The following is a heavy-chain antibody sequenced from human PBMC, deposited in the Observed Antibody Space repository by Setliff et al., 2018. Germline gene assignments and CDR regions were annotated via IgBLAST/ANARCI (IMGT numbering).Heavy chain of an antibody. Sequence: KTSETLSLTCAVSGYSISSGYYWGWIRQPPGKGLEWIGYIYYSGSTYYNPSLKSRVTISVDTSKNQFSLKLSSVTAADTAVYYCVREGYSEYFQDWGRGTLVTVSS. V-gene: IGHV4-38-2*01. CDR3: VREGYSEYFQD. J-gene: IGHJ1*01. D-gene: IGHD1-1*01. CDR1: GYSISSGYY. CDR2: IYYSGST.